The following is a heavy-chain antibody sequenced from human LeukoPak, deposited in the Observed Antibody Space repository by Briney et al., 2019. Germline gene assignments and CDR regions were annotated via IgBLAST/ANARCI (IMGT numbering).Heavy chain of an antibody. Sequence: SETLSLTCTVSGGSISSYYWSWIRQPAGKGLEWIGRIYTSGNTNYNPSLKSRVTMSVDTSKNQFSLKLSSVTAADTAVYYCARLISNYDLYWYFDLWGRGTLVTVSS. CDR2: IYTSGNT. CDR1: GGSISSYY. J-gene: IGHJ2*01. CDR3: ARLISNYDLYWYFDL. D-gene: IGHD4-11*01. V-gene: IGHV4-4*07.